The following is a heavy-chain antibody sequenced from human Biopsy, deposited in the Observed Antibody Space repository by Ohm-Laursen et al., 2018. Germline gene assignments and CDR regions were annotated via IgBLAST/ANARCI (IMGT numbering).Heavy chain of an antibody. CDR3: VTDRLDDITKVRGIMTD. D-gene: IGHD3-10*01. J-gene: IGHJ4*02. CDR1: GFTFTSYG. CDR2: IWYDGFNR. Sequence: SLRLSCSASGFTFTSYGMHWVRQAQGKGLEWVAFIWYDGFNRYYADSVKGRFTISRDNSKNSLYLHINTLRVEDTAVYYCVTDRLDDITKVRGIMTDWGQGTLVIVSS. V-gene: IGHV3-33*08.